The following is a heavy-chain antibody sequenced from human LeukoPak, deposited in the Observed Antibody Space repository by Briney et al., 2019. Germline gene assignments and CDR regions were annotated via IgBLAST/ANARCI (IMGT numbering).Heavy chain of an antibody. J-gene: IGHJ4*02. V-gene: IGHV3-15*01. CDR1: GFTFSGYY. CDR2: IKSKTDGGTT. Sequence: GGSLRLSCAASGFTFSGYYMSWIRQAPGKGLEWVGRIKSKTDGGTTDYASPVKGRFTISRDDSKYTLYLQMNSLKTEDTAVYYCTRRYCSGGTCSVDYWGQGTLVTVSS. D-gene: IGHD2-15*01. CDR3: TRRYCSGGTCSVDY.